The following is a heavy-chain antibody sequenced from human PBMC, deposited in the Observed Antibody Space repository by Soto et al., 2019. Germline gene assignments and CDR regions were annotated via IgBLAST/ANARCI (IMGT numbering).Heavy chain of an antibody. CDR2: ISGSGGST. J-gene: IGHJ4*02. D-gene: IGHD5-18*01. CDR3: AKGNSYGSNYFDY. V-gene: IGHV3-23*01. Sequence: GGSLRLSCAASGFTFSSYAMSWVRQAPGKGLEWVSAISGSGGSTYYADSVKGRFTISRDNSKNTLYLQMNSLRAEDTAVYHCAKGNSYGSNYFDYWGQGTLVTVSS. CDR1: GFTFSSYA.